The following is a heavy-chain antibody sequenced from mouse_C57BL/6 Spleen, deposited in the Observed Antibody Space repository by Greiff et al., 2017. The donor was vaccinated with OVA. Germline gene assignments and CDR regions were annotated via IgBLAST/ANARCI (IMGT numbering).Heavy chain of an antibody. V-gene: IGHV1-63*01. Sequence: VQLVESGAELVRPGTSVKMSCKASGYTFTNYWIGWAKQRPGHGLEWIGDIYPGGGYTNYNEKFKGKATLTADKSSSTAYMQFSSLTSEDSAIYYCAREDPWFAYWGQGTLVTVSA. J-gene: IGHJ3*01. CDR2: IYPGGGYT. CDR3: AREDPWFAY. CDR1: GYTFTNYW.